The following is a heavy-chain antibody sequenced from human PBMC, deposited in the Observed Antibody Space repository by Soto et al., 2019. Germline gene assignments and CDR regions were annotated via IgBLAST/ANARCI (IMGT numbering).Heavy chain of an antibody. CDR3: AKDFSYKFYYFDS. CDR1: GFTFSIHG. Sequence: QVQLVESGGGVVQPGRSLRLSCAASGFTFSIHGMHWVRQAPGKGLEWVAVVSYDGSDKYYADSVKGRFTISRDNSNNTVFLQMNSLRADDTAVYYCAKDFSYKFYYFDSCGQGTLVTVSS. D-gene: IGHD1-20*01. V-gene: IGHV3-30*18. CDR2: VSYDGSDK. J-gene: IGHJ4*02.